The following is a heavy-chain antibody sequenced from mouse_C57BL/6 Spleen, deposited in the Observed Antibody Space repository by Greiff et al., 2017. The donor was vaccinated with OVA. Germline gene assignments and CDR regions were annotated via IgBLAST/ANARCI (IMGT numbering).Heavy chain of an antibody. CDR3: ARLSPGFAY. D-gene: IGHD6-2*01. CDR1: GFTFSDYG. J-gene: IGHJ3*01. Sequence: EVQRVESGGGLVKPGGSLKLSCAASGFTFSDYGMHWVRQAPEKGLEWVAYISSGSSTIYYADTVKGRFTISRDNAKNTLFLQMTSLRSEDTAMYYCARLSPGFAYWGQGTLVTVSA. V-gene: IGHV5-17*01. CDR2: ISSGSSTI.